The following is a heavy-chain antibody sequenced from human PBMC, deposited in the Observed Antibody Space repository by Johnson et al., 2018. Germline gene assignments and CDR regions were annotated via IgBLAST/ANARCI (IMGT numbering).Heavy chain of an antibody. CDR3: ASRSLVVVPAAQDYNDYMDV. CDR2: ISSSGSTI. Sequence: QVQLVQSGGGLVKPGGSLRLSCAASGFTFSDYYMSWIRQAPGKGLEWVSYISSSGSTIYYADSVKGRFTISRDNAKNSLYLQMNSLRAEDTAVYYCASRSLVVVPAAQDYNDYMDVWGKGTTVTVSS. J-gene: IGHJ6*03. V-gene: IGHV3-11*04. CDR1: GFTFSDYY. D-gene: IGHD2-2*01.